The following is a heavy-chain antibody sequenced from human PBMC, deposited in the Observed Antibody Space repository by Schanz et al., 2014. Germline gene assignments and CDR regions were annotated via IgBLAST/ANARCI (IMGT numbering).Heavy chain of an antibody. Sequence: EVQLLESGGGLVQPGGSLRLSCAASGFTFSSYAMSWVRQAPGKGLEWVAGISGSGTTTYYAASVKGRFTISRDNSKNTLYLQMNTLRAEDTAVYYCARKVVATIGGYYDNWGQGTLVTVSS. CDR1: GFTFSSYA. CDR2: ISGSGTTT. J-gene: IGHJ4*02. V-gene: IGHV3-23*01. D-gene: IGHD5-12*01. CDR3: ARKVVATIGGYYDN.